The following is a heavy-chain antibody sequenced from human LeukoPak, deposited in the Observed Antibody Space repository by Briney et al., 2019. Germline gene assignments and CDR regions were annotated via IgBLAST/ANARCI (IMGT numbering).Heavy chain of an antibody. J-gene: IGHJ4*02. CDR1: GFTFSSYS. CDR2: ISSSSSTI. D-gene: IGHD3-22*01. Sequence: HPGGSLRLSCAASGFTFSSYSMNWVRQAPGKGLEWVSYISSSSSTIYYADSVKGRFTISRDNAKNSLYLQMNSLRAEDTAVYYCARDTSYDSSGYRFDYWGQGTLVTVSS. V-gene: IGHV3-48*01. CDR3: ARDTSYDSSGYRFDY.